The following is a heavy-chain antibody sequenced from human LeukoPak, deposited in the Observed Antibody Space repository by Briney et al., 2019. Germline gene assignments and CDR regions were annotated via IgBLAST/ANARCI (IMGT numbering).Heavy chain of an antibody. J-gene: IGHJ4*02. Sequence: PGGSLRLSCAASGFTFDDYAMHWVRQAPGKGLEWVSGISWNSGSIGYADSVKGRFTISRDNAKNSLYLQMNSLRAEDTALYYCAKGAGPTAGRFDYWGQGTLVTVSS. CDR1: GFTFDDYA. CDR2: ISWNSGSI. V-gene: IGHV3-9*01. CDR3: AKGAGPTAGRFDY. D-gene: IGHD6-13*01.